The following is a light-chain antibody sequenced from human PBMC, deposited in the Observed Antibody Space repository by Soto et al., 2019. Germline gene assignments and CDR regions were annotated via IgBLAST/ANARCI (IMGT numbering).Light chain of an antibody. Sequence: EIVMTQSPAPLSVSPGERATLSCRASQSVSSNLAWYQQKSGQAPRLHIYGASTRATVIPARFSGSGSGTEFNLTISSLKSEDFAVYYYQQYYNWPPWTFGQGTKVEIK. CDR1: QSVSSN. CDR2: GAS. CDR3: QQYYNWPPWT. J-gene: IGKJ1*01. V-gene: IGKV3-15*01.